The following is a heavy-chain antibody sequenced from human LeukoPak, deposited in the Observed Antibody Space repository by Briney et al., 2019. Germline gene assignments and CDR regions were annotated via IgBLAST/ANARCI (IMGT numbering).Heavy chain of an antibody. D-gene: IGHD2-2*03. J-gene: IGHJ5*02. CDR3: ARGSGRMDIVVVPAATNWFDP. Sequence: SETLSLTCTVSGGSIGSTGQYWVWIRQPPGKGLDWIGSIYYSGTTYYNPSLKSRVTISEDTSKNQFSLKLLSVTAADTAVYYCARGSGRMDIVVVPAATNWFDPWGQGTLVTVSS. CDR2: IYYSGTT. CDR1: GGSIGSTGQY. V-gene: IGHV4-39*01.